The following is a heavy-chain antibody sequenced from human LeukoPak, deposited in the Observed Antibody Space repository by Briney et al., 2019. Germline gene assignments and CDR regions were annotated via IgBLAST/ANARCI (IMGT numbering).Heavy chain of an antibody. D-gene: IGHD6-6*01. Sequence: GGSLRLSCAASGFTFSSYAMSWVRQAPGKGLEWASAISGSGGSTCYADSVKGRFTISRDNSKNTLYLQMNSLRAEDTAVYYCARHRSSWLIDYWGQGTLVTVSS. CDR3: ARHRSSWLIDY. V-gene: IGHV3-23*01. J-gene: IGHJ4*02. CDR1: GFTFSSYA. CDR2: ISGSGGST.